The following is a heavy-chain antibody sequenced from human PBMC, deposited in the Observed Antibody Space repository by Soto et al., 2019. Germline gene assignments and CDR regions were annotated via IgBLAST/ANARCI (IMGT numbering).Heavy chain of an antibody. CDR1: GGSISSGDYY. J-gene: IGHJ4*02. Sequence: SETLSLTCTVSGGSISSGDYYWSWIRQPPGKGLEWIGYIYYSGSTYYNPSLKSRVTISVDTSKNQFSLKLSSVTAADTAVYYCARQGYSGYQTYLDYWGQRTLVTVSS. V-gene: IGHV4-30-4*01. CDR2: IYYSGST. D-gene: IGHD5-12*01. CDR3: ARQGYSGYQTYLDY.